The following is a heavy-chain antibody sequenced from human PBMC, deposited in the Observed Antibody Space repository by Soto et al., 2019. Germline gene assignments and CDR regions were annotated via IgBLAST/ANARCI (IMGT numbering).Heavy chain of an antibody. CDR1: GDTFTDYY. D-gene: IGHD2-21*02. Sequence: QVQLMQSGAEVKKPGASVKVSCKASGDTFTDYYIHWVRHAPGQDLEWMGTVNPSGGHTTYAQHFLGRVTMPRDTSTSTLYMELTSLTSEDTAVYYCARGGHVVVVTAALDYWGQGTIVTVSS. CDR3: ARGGHVVVVTAALDY. CDR2: VNPSGGHT. J-gene: IGHJ4*02. V-gene: IGHV1-46*01.